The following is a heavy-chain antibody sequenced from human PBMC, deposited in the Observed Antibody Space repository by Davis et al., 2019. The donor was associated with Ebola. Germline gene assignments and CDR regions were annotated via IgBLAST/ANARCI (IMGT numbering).Heavy chain of an antibody. CDR3: AREYCSSITCLNWFDP. CDR1: GGSITSSNW. CDR2: IYHIGRT. V-gene: IGHV4-4*02. D-gene: IGHD2-2*01. Sequence: MPSETLSLTCAVSGGSITSSNWWSWVRQPPGKGLEWIGEIYHIGRTNYNPSLTSRLTISVDKSKNQFSLGLSSVTTADTAVYYCAREYCSSITCLNWFDPWGQGTLVTVSS. J-gene: IGHJ5*02.